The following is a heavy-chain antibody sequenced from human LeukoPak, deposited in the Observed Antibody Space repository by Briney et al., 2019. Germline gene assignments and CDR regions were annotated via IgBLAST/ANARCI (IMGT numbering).Heavy chain of an antibody. V-gene: IGHV3-33*05. CDR2: ISYDGSNK. D-gene: IGHD4-17*01. CDR1: GLTFSSYG. Sequence: PGGSLRLSWAAAGLTFSSYGMHCVRQARGRGRGWVAVISYDGSNKYYADSVNGRFTISRDKYKHQLYLQMASVRAEDTAVYYCATGGGDYGYFQHWGQGTLVTVSS. J-gene: IGHJ1*01. CDR3: ATGGGDYGYFQH.